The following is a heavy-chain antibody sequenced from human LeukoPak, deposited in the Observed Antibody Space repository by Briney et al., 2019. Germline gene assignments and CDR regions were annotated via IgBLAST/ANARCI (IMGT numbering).Heavy chain of an antibody. J-gene: IGHJ4*02. CDR2: IIPIFGTA. Sequence: SVQVSCKACGGTFSSYAISWVRQAPGQGLEWMGWIIPIFGTANYAQKFQGRVTITTDESTSTAYMELSRLRSEDAAVHYCATLYYYDSSGYYRYWGQGTLVTVSS. CDR1: GGTFSSYA. V-gene: IGHV1-69*05. D-gene: IGHD3-22*01. CDR3: ATLYYYDSSGYYRY.